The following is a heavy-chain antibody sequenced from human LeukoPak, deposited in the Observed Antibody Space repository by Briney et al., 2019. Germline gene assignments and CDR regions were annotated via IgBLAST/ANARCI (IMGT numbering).Heavy chain of an antibody. CDR3: ARDYRMVRGAIRYYYYGMDV. J-gene: IGHJ6*02. V-gene: IGHV1-2*04. CDR2: INPNSGGT. CDR1: GYTFTGYY. Sequence: ASVKDSCKASGYTFTGYYMHWVRRAPGQGLEWMGWINPNSGGTNYAQKFQGWVTMTRDTSISTAYMELSRLRSDDTAVYYCARDYRMVRGAIRYYYYGMDVWGQGTTVSVSS. D-gene: IGHD3-10*01.